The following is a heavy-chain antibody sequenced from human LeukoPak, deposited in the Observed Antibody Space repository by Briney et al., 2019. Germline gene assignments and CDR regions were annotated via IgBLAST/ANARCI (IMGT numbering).Heavy chain of an antibody. V-gene: IGHV4-30-4*08. Sequence: SHTLSLTCTVSGGSISSGGYYWSWIRQHPGKGLEWIAYVYYSGSTYYNPSLKSRLTISVDTSKNQFSLKLNSVTAADTAVYYCARGGGGSSTVTTYWFDPWGQGALVTVSS. J-gene: IGHJ5*02. CDR2: VYYSGST. CDR3: ARGGGGSSTVTTYWFDP. D-gene: IGHD4-17*01. CDR1: GGSISSGGYY.